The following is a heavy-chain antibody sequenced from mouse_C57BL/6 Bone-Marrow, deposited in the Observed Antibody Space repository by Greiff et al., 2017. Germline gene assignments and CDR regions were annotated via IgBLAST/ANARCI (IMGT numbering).Heavy chain of an antibody. J-gene: IGHJ3*01. V-gene: IGHV5-17*01. Sequence: DVMLVESGGGLVKPGGSLKLSCAASGFTFSDYGMHWVRQAPKKGLEWVAYISSGSSTIYYADTVKGRFTISRDNAKNTLFLQMTSLRSEDTAMYYCARLVWVAYWGQGTLVTVSA. CDR2: ISSGSSTI. CDR3: ARLVWVAY. CDR1: GFTFSDYG.